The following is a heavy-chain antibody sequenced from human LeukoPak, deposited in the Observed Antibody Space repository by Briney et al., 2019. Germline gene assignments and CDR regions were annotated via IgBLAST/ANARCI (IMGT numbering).Heavy chain of an antibody. Sequence: SETLSLTCTVSGGFISGYYWSWIRQSPGRGLEWLGYIYDSGSTKYNPSLQSRVTISVDASKNQISLKLTSMTAADTAVYYCARDGSGFDVWGQGTKVTVSS. CDR3: ARDGSGFDV. CDR2: IYDSGST. V-gene: IGHV4-59*01. D-gene: IGHD2-2*03. CDR1: GGFISGYY. J-gene: IGHJ3*01.